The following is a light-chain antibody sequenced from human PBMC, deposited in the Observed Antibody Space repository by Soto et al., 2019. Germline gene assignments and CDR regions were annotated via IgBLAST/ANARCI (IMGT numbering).Light chain of an antibody. V-gene: IGLV2-14*03. J-gene: IGLJ1*01. CDR1: SSEVGSYNY. Sequence: QSALTQPASVSGSPGQSITISCTGTSSEVGSYNYVSWYQHHPGKAPKLMIFDVSNRPSGVSNRFSGSKSGNTASLTISGLQPEDEADYYCSSYTTSNTRQIVFGTGTKVTVL. CDR3: SSYTTSNTRQIV. CDR2: DVS.